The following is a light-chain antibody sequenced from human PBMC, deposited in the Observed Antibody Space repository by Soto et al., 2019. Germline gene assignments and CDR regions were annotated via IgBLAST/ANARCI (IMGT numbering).Light chain of an antibody. CDR1: RSDVGGYNY. V-gene: IGLV2-14*01. J-gene: IGLJ2*01. CDR3: SSYTRANTLI. Sequence: QSALTQPASVSGSPGQSIPISCTGTRSDVGGYNYVSWYQQNQGKATKLMIYEVSNRPSGVSNRFSGSKSANTASLTISGLQAEDEADYYCSSYTRANTLIFGGGTKLTVL. CDR2: EVS.